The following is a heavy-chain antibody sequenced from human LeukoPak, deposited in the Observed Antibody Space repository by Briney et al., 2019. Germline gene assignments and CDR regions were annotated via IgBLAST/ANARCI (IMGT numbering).Heavy chain of an antibody. CDR1: GGTFSSYA. J-gene: IGHJ5*02. Sequence: SVKVSCKASGGTFSSYAISWVRQAPGQGLEWMGGIIPIFGTANYAQKFQGRVTITADESTSTAYMELSSLRSEDTAVYYCARGALRSSPFDPWGQGTLVTVSS. D-gene: IGHD3-3*01. CDR2: IIPIFGTA. CDR3: ARGALRSSPFDP. V-gene: IGHV1-69*01.